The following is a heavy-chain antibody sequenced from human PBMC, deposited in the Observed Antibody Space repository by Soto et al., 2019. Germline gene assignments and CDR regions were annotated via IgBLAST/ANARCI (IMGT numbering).Heavy chain of an antibody. CDR1: GGSFSGYY. Sequence: QVQLQQWGAGLLKPSETLSLTCAVYGGSFSGYYWSWIRQPPGKGLEWTGEINHSGSTNYNPSLKSRVTISVDTSKNQFSLKLSSVTAADTAVYYCPRVPGDDGYYYMDVCGKGTTVTVSS. D-gene: IGHD3-10*01. CDR2: INHSGST. CDR3: PRVPGDDGYYYMDV. J-gene: IGHJ6*03. V-gene: IGHV4-34*01.